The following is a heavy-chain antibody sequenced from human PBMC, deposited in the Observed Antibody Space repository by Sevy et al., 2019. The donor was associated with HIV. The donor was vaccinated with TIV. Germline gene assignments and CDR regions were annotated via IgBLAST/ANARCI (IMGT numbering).Heavy chain of an antibody. Sequence: SETLSLTCAVYGGSFSGYYWSWIRQPPGKGLEWIGEINHSGSTNYNPSLKSRVTRSVDTSKNQFSLKLSSVTAADTAVYYCAEGDYYDSSGYYRTLYFQHWGQGTLVTVSS. CDR2: INHSGST. V-gene: IGHV4-34*01. CDR3: AEGDYYDSSGYYRTLYFQH. J-gene: IGHJ1*01. CDR1: GGSFSGYY. D-gene: IGHD3-22*01.